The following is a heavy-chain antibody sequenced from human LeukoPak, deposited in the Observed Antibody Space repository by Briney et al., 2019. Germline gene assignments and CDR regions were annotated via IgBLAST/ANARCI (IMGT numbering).Heavy chain of an antibody. J-gene: IGHJ4*02. CDR1: GFSFSSFA. Sequence: AGSLRLSCAVSGFSFSSFAMSWGRHPPGQGREWGSAISDNSGNTYYTASVKGRFTISRDNSKNTLFLQMNSLRAADTAIYDCAKDMGYCNSATCYGLDYWGQGTLVTVSS. V-gene: IGHV3-23*01. CDR2: ISDNSGNT. D-gene: IGHD2-2*01. CDR3: AKDMGYCNSATCYGLDY.